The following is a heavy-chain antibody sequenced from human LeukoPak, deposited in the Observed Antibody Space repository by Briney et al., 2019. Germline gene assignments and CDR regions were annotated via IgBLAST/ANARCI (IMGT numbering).Heavy chain of an antibody. CDR2: ISSSSSTI. CDR1: GFTFSDYN. J-gene: IGHJ4*02. D-gene: IGHD4-11*01. Sequence: GGSLRLSCAASGFTFSDYNMNWVRQAPGKGLEWVSYISSSSSTIYYADSVKGRFTISRDNPKNTLYLQMNSLRAEDTAVYYCAKDDRDSNYDGEVYWGQGTLVTVSS. CDR3: AKDDRDSNYDGEVY. V-gene: IGHV3-48*01.